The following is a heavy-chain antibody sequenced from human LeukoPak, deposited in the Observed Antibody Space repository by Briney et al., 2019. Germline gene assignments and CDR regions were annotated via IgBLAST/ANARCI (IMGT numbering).Heavy chain of an antibody. CDR2: INPNSGGT. V-gene: IGHV1-2*02. CDR1: GYTFTDYY. CDR3: ARVGGYCTTTSCSYGMDV. Sequence: ASVGVSCTASGYTFTDYYMHWLRQAPGQGLEWMGWINPNSGGTNYAQRFQGGVTMTRDTAISTAYMELIRLISDDTAVFYCARVGGYCTTTSCSYGMDVWGQGTTVTVSS. J-gene: IGHJ6*02. D-gene: IGHD2-2*01.